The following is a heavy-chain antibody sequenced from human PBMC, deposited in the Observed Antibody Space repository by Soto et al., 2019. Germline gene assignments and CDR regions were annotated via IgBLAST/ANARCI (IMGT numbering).Heavy chain of an antibody. J-gene: IGHJ6*02. V-gene: IGHV3-30-3*01. CDR1: GFTCSSYA. CDR2: ISYDGSNK. Sequence: PGGSRRLSWAASGFTCSSYAMHWVRQAPGKGLGWVAVISYDGSNKYYADSVKGRFTISRDNSKNTLYLQMNSLRAEDTAVYYCARDLPSIVGATTVFYGMDVWGQGTTVTVSS. CDR3: ARDLPSIVGATTVFYGMDV. D-gene: IGHD1-26*01.